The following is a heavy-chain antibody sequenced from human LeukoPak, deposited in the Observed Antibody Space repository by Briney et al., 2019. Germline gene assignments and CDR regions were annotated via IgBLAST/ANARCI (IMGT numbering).Heavy chain of an antibody. CDR1: GGSISSSSYY. D-gene: IGHD3-16*01. CDR2: IYYSGST. J-gene: IGHJ5*02. CDR3: ARQSYEHNWFDP. Sequence: MASETLSLTCTVSGGSISSSSYYWGWIRQPPGKGLEWIGSIYYSGSTYYNPSLKSRVTISVDTSKNQFSLKLNSVTAADTAVYYCARQSYEHNWFDPWGQGTLVTVSS. V-gene: IGHV4-39*01.